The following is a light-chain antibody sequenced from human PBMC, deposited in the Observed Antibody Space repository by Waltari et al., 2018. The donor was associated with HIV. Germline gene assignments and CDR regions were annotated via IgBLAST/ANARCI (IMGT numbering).Light chain of an antibody. J-gene: IGKJ1*01. CDR1: RDISSS. CDR3: QQYYDYLRT. CDR2: AAS. Sequence: AIRMTQSPSSFSASTGDRVTITCRASRDISSSLAWYQQKPGRAPKLLIYAASTLQSGVPSRFSGSGSGTDFTLTISCLQSEDFATYYCQQYYDYLRTFGQGTKVEIK. V-gene: IGKV1-8*01.